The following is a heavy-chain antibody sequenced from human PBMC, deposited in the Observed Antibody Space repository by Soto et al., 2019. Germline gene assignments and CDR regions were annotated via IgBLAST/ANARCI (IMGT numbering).Heavy chain of an antibody. CDR3: AKDDLVRGVNYYYGLAV. V-gene: IGHV3-23*01. J-gene: IGHJ6*02. CDR2: ISGSGGGA. D-gene: IGHD3-10*01. CDR1: GFTFSSYA. Sequence: LRLSCAASGFTFSSYAMSWVRQAPGKGLGWVSAISGSGGGAYYADSVKGRFTIARDNSKNTLYLQMNSLRAEDTAVYYCAKDDLVRGVNYYYGLAVWGQGTTVTVSS.